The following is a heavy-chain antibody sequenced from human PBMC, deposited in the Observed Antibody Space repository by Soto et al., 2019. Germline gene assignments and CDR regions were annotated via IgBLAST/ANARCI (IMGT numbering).Heavy chain of an antibody. Sequence: QVQLVESGGGVVQPGRSLRLSCEASGFTFRSHGMHWVRQAPGKGLEWLAVIWYDGSEKYYADSMKGRFTISRDNSKNTLYLQMNSLTVEDTAVYYCARWSDNKVVDPWGQGTVVTVS. CDR2: IWYDGSEK. V-gene: IGHV3-33*01. CDR1: GFTFRSHG. J-gene: IGHJ5*02. D-gene: IGHD1-1*01. CDR3: ARWSDNKVVDP.